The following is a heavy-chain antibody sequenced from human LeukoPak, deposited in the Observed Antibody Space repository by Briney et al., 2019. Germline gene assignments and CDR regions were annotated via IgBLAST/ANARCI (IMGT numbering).Heavy chain of an antibody. V-gene: IGHV1-18*01. CDR1: GGTFSSYA. Sequence: ASVKVSCKASGGTFSSYAISWVRQAPGQGLEWMGWISAYNGNTNYAQKLQGRVTMTTDASTSTAYMELRSLRSDDTAVYYCARAQYYDFWSGYYTWDYYYYYGMDVWSQGTTVTVSS. CDR3: ARAQYYDFWSGYYTWDYYYYYGMDV. J-gene: IGHJ6*02. D-gene: IGHD3-3*01. CDR2: ISAYNGNT.